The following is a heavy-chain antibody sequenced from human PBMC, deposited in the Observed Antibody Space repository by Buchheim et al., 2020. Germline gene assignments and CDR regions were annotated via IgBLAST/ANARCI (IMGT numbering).Heavy chain of an antibody. Sequence: QVQLQQWGAGLLKPSETLSLTCAVFGGSFSDYYWSWIRQPPGKGLEWIGDINHSGSTNYSPSLKSRVTISVDTSKNQFSLKLSSMTAADTAVYYCARGPTIAAESTFYFGYWGQGTL. V-gene: IGHV4-34*01. CDR2: INHSGST. J-gene: IGHJ4*02. D-gene: IGHD6-13*01. CDR3: ARGPTIAAESTFYFGY. CDR1: GGSFSDYY.